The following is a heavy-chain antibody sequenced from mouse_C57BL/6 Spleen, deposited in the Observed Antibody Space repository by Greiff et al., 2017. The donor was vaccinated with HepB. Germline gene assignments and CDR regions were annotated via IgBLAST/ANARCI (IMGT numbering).Heavy chain of an antibody. CDR2: ISNGGGST. J-gene: IGHJ1*03. Sequence: EVQVVESGGGLVQPGGSLKLSCAASGFTFSDYYMYWVRQTPEKRLEWVAYISNGGGSTYYPDTVKGRFTISRDNAKNTLYLQMSRLKSEDTAMYYCARHNYYGSSYWYFDVWGTGTTVTVSS. CDR1: GFTFSDYY. CDR3: ARHNYYGSSYWYFDV. D-gene: IGHD1-1*01. V-gene: IGHV5-12*01.